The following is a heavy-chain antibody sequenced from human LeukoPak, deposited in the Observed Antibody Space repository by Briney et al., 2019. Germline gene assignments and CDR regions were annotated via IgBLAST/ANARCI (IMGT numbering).Heavy chain of an antibody. CDR2: INSDGSST. V-gene: IGHV3-74*01. CDR1: GFTFSNYW. J-gene: IGHJ3*02. Sequence: GGSLRLSCAASGFTFSNYWMHWVRQAPGKGLVWVSRINSDGSSTTYADSVKGRFTISRDNAKNSLCLQVNSLRAEDTAVYYCARVYSSSSGKNVFDIWGQGTMVIVSS. CDR3: ARVYSSSSGKNVFDI. D-gene: IGHD6-6*01.